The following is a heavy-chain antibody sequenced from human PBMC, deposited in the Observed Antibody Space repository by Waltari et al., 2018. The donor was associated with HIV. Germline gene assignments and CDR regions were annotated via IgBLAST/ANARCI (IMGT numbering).Heavy chain of an antibody. CDR3: ARQHAYTSDWFSQASFFNY. D-gene: IGHD3-9*01. J-gene: IGHJ1*01. CDR1: CASMRSKNYY. CDR2: IYYTGDT. Sequence: LQLKESGPGLVKPSDTLSLTCAVSCASMRSKNYYCACIRQSPGERLEWIATIYYTGDTYFVPSLKNRTSISVDSSKNLLSLSLASVTAADTAIYYCARQHAYTSDWFSQASFFNYWGPGTLVTVSS. V-gene: IGHV4-39*01.